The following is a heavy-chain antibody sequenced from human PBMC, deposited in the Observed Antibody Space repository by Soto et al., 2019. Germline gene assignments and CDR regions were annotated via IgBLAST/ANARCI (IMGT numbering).Heavy chain of an antibody. D-gene: IGHD2-2*01. Sequence: QLQLQESGSGLVKPSQTLSLTCAVSGGSTSSGGYSWSWIRQPPGKGLEWIGYMYHSGSTYHNPSLKSRVTISIDRSKNQFSLKLSSVTAADTAVYYCARVPDYWGQGILVTVSS. J-gene: IGHJ4*02. CDR1: GGSTSSGGYS. CDR3: ARVPDY. V-gene: IGHV4-30-2*01. CDR2: MYHSGST.